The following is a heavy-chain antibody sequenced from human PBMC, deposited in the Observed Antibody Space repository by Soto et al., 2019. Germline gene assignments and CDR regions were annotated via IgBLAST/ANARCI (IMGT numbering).Heavy chain of an antibody. D-gene: IGHD5-12*01. Sequence: PSETLSLTCAVYGGSFSGYYWSWIRQPPGKGLEWIGEINHSGSTNYNPSLKSRVTISVDTSKNQFSLKLSSVTAADTAVYYCARGLRWLYYWGQGNLVTVSS. CDR3: ARGLRWLYY. V-gene: IGHV4-34*01. J-gene: IGHJ4*02. CDR1: GGSFSGYY. CDR2: INHSGST.